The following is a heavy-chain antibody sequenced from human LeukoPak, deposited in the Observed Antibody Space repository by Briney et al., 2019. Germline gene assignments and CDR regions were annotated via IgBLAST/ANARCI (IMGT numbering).Heavy chain of an antibody. V-gene: IGHV4-59*08. D-gene: IGHD6-19*01. CDR2: IYYSGNT. J-gene: IGHJ4*02. Sequence: PSETLSLTCTVSGGSISNKYWSWIRQPPGKGLEWIGYIYYSGNTNYNPSLKSRVTISVDTSKNQFSLKLSSVTAADTAVYYCAVLNSSGWYLDYWGQGTLVTVSS. CDR3: AVLNSSGWYLDY. CDR1: GGSISNKY.